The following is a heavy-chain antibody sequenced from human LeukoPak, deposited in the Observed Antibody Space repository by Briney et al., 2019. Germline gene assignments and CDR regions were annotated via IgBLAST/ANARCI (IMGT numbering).Heavy chain of an antibody. V-gene: IGHV1-69*04. D-gene: IGHD1-26*01. J-gene: IGHJ6*02. CDR2: IIPILGIA. Sequence: SVKVSCKASGGTFSSYAISWVRQAPGQGLEWMGRIIPILGIANYAQKFQGRVTITADKSTSTAYMELSSLRSEDTAVYYCAREGGSYEYYYYGMDVWGQGTTVTVSS. CDR3: AREGGSYEYYYYGMDV. CDR1: GGTFSSYA.